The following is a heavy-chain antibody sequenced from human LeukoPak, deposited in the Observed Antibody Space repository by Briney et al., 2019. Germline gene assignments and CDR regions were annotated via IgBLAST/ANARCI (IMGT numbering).Heavy chain of an antibody. CDR2: IDYSGNT. Sequence: SETLSLTCTVSGGSISSSNYWGWIRQPPGKGLEWIGSIDYSGNTYRNPPLKSQVTISIDTSKNQFSLKLSSVTAADTAVYYCATTTIRLGYWGQGTLVTVSS. V-gene: IGHV4-39*07. D-gene: IGHD1-26*01. CDR1: GGSISSSNY. J-gene: IGHJ4*02. CDR3: ATTTIRLGY.